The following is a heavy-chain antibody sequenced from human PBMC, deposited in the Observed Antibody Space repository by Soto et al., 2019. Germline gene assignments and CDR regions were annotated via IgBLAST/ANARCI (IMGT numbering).Heavy chain of an antibody. CDR3: ARQSHGNIQLRCFAY. CDR2: IWYDGSEK. J-gene: IGHJ4*02. Sequence: QVQLVESGGGVVQPGRSLRLSGAASGFTFRSYGMHWVRQAPGTGLEWVADIWYDGSEKYYGDSVKGRFTISRDNSKKTLYLQMNTLTAEETAVYYCARQSHGNIQLRCFAYWGQGALVTVSS. V-gene: IGHV3-33*01. D-gene: IGHD1-1*01. CDR1: GFTFRSYG.